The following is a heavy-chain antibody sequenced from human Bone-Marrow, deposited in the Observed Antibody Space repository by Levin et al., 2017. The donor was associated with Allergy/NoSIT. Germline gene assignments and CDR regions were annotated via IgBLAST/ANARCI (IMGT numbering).Heavy chain of an antibody. CDR3: ARRRGVMPSSYDFFDL. CDR1: GYTFTGYY. Sequence: GESLKISCKASGYTFTGYYLHWVRQAPGQGLEWMGWISPNSGGTNYAQKFQGRVTITRDTSITTAHMELSSLRSDDTAIYYCARRRGVMPSSYDFFDLWGQGALVTVSS. J-gene: IGHJ4*02. V-gene: IGHV1-2*02. CDR2: ISPNSGGT. D-gene: IGHD3-16*01.